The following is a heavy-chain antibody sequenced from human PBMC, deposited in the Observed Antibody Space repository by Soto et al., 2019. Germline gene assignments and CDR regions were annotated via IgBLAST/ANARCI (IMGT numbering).Heavy chain of an antibody. V-gene: IGHV3-30*18. D-gene: IGHD6-19*01. CDR1: GFTFSSYG. CDR2: ISYDGSNK. CDR3: AKDQAPLRQWLVRGWFDP. J-gene: IGHJ5*02. Sequence: QVQLVESGGGVVQPGRSLRLSCAASGFTFSSYGMHWVRQAPGKGLEWVAVISYDGSNKYYADSVKGRFTISIDKSKNTRYLQMNSLRDEDTAVYYCAKDQAPLRQWLVRGWFDPWGQGTLVTVSS.